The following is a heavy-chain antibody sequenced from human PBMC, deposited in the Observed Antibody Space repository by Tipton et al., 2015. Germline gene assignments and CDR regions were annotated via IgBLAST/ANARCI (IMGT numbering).Heavy chain of an antibody. V-gene: IGHV4-59*01. CDR2: IDYTGRT. D-gene: IGHD1-26*01. CDR3: ARYSWGYWYFDL. CDR1: GGSISSYY. Sequence: TLSLTCTVSGGSISSYYWNWIRQPPGKGLEWIGYIDYTGRTKYSPSLKSRVTISVDTPKNQFSLKLSSVTAADTAVYYCARYSWGYWYFDLWGRGTLVSVSS. J-gene: IGHJ2*01.